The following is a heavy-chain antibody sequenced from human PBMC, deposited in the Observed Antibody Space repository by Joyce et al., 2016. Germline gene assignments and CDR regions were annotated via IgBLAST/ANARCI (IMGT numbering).Heavy chain of an antibody. J-gene: IGHJ3*02. Sequence: EVQLVESGGGLVKPGGSLGLSCEASGFAFSNYSMNWVRQAPGKGLEWISCISKSSSYIFYADSVKGRFAISRDTATTSLYLQLNSLRAEDTAMYYCARGRHDFFDIWGQGTMVIVSS. D-gene: IGHD3/OR15-3a*01. V-gene: IGHV3-21*01. CDR3: ARGRHDFFDI. CDR2: ISKSSSYI. CDR1: GFAFSNYS.